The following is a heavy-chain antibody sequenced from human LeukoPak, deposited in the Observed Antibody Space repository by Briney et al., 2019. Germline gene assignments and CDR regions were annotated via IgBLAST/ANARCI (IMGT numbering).Heavy chain of an antibody. D-gene: IGHD5-18*01. CDR3: ARAGWIQLWFDE. CDR2: IYYSGST. Sequence: SETLSLTCTVSGGSINNYFWYWMRQPPGKGLEWIGYIYYSGSTNYNPSLKSRVTISVDTSKNQFSLKLSSVTAADTAVYYCARAGWIQLWFDEWGQGTLVTVSS. CDR1: GGSINNYF. J-gene: IGHJ5*02. V-gene: IGHV4-59*01.